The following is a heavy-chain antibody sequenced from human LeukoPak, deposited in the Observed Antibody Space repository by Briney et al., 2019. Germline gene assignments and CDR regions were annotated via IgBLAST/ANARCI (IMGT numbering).Heavy chain of an antibody. CDR2: ISSSGDTT. J-gene: IGHJ4*02. Sequence: GGSLRLSCAASGFTFSSYAMDWVRQAPGKGLEWVSVISSSGDTTYYSDSVKGRFIISRDNSRNTLYLQMNSLRVDDTAVYYCAKAGIAVPATPEYCGQGTQVTVSS. CDR3: AKAGIAVPATPEY. D-gene: IGHD6-19*01. CDR1: GFTFSSYA. V-gene: IGHV3-23*01.